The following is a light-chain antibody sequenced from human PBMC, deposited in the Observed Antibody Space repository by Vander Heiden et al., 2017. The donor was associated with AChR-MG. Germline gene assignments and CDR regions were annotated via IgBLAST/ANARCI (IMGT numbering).Light chain of an antibody. CDR1: QSISSY. V-gene: IGKV3-20*01. J-gene: IGKJ4*02. Sequence: EIMLTQSPGTLSLSPGERATLSCRASQSISSYLAWYLQKPGQAPRLLISGASRRANGIPDRFSGSGSGTDFTLTISRLEPEDFAVYYWQQDSSSQTFGGGTKVEIK. CDR2: GAS. CDR3: QQDSSSQT.